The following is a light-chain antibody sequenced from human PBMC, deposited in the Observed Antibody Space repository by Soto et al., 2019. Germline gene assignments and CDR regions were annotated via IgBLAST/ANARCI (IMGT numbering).Light chain of an antibody. Sequence: QSVLTQPPSASGSPGQSVAISCTGTRSDVGRYNYVSWYQLHPGKVPKLLIYEVTKRPSGIPDRFSGSKSGNTASLTVSGLQAEDEADYYCSSFVSRTIFVFGSGTKVTV. CDR2: EVT. J-gene: IGLJ1*01. CDR1: RSDVGRYNY. CDR3: SSFVSRTIFV. V-gene: IGLV2-8*01.